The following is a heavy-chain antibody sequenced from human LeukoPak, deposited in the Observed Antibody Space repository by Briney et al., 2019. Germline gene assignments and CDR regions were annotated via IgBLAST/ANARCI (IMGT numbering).Heavy chain of an antibody. J-gene: IGHJ4*02. V-gene: IGHV3-23*01. CDR3: ARVGYSGSPGDY. Sequence: PGGSLRLSCAASGFTFSSYSMNWVRQAPGKGLEWVSAISGSGGSTYYADSVKGRFTISRDNSKNTLYLQMNSLRAEGTAVYYCARVGYSGSPGDYWGQGTLVTVSS. D-gene: IGHD1-26*01. CDR2: ISGSGGST. CDR1: GFTFSSYS.